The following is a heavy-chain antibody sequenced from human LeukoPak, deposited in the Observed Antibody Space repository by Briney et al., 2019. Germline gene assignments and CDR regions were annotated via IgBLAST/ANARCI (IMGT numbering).Heavy chain of an antibody. Sequence: GGSLRLSCAASGFTFSSYGMHWVRQAPGKGLEWVAFIRYDGSNKYYADSVKGRFTISRDNSKNTLYLQMNSLRAEDTAVYYCAKDSYRYCSSTSRSHFDYWAREPWAPAP. J-gene: IGHJ4*02. V-gene: IGHV3-30*02. D-gene: IGHD2-2*01. CDR2: IRYDGSNK. CDR1: GFTFSSYG. CDR3: AKDSYRYCSSTSRSHFDY.